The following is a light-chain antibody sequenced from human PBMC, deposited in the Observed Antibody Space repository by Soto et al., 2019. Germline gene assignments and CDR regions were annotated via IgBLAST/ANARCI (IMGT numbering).Light chain of an antibody. CDR3: QQYDNSRGLT. Sequence: EIVLTQSPGTLPLSPGERATLSCRAIQSVSNSYFAWYQQKTGQAPRLLIYRSSIRATGVPDRFSGSRSETDFSLTISGLEPEDFAVYYCQQYDNSRGLTFGGGTKVEIK. CDR1: QSVSNSY. CDR2: RSS. V-gene: IGKV3-20*01. J-gene: IGKJ4*01.